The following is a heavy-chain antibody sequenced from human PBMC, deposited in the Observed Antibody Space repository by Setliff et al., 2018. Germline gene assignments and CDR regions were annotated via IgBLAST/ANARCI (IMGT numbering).Heavy chain of an antibody. CDR3: GKTQWDKWIRGAFDI. Sequence: GGSLRLSCSASGFTFSAYTMHWVRQAPGKGPEFVSTISNDGSSTYYADSLKGRFTISRDNSKNTLYLQMSSLRAEDTAVYYCGKTQWDKWIRGAFDIWGQGTVVTVS. V-gene: IGHV3-64D*09. D-gene: IGHD3-10*01. CDR2: ISNDGSST. J-gene: IGHJ3*02. CDR1: GFTFSAYT.